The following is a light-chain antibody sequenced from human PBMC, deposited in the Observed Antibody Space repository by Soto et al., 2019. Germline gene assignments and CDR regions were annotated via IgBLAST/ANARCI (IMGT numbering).Light chain of an antibody. CDR3: QQYSSYSSYT. J-gene: IGKJ2*01. CDR2: KAS. V-gene: IGKV1-5*03. Sequence: DIQMTQSPSTLSASVGDRVTITCRAIQSISIWLAWYQQKSGKAPKLLIYKASSLESGVPSRFSGSGSGTEFTLTISSLQPDDFATYYCQQYSSYSSYTFGQGTKLEIK. CDR1: QSISIW.